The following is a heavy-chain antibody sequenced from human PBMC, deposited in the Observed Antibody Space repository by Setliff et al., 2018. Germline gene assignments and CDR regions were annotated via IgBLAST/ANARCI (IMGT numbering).Heavy chain of an antibody. J-gene: IGHJ6*03. CDR2: ITHRRVT. V-gene: IGHV4-34*01. Sequence: SETLSLTCAVYGGSFSDFYWIWIRQPPGEGLEWIGEITHRRVTTYNPSLQSRAAISLDTSKRRFPLKLGSVSAADTAVYYCARGRDVFPVPPYMDVWAEGTTVTVSS. D-gene: IGHD3-10*02. CDR1: GGSFSDFY. CDR3: ARGRDVFPVPPYMDV.